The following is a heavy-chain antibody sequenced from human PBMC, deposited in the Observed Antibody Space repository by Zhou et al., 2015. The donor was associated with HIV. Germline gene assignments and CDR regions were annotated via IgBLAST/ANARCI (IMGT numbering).Heavy chain of an antibody. CDR3: ARGGPTSVVRGLLIDYYGMDV. CDR1: GYTFTKYY. V-gene: IGHV1-46*01. Sequence: QVQLVQSGAEVKKPGASVTVSCKASGYTFTKYYMHWVRQAPGQRLEWMAIINPYGDTTSYAQHFQGRIIVTKDTSTSAVHMELSRLSSDDTAIYYCARGGPTSVVRGLLIDYYGMDVWGPGTTVTVSS. D-gene: IGHD3-10*01. J-gene: IGHJ6*02. CDR2: INPYGDTT.